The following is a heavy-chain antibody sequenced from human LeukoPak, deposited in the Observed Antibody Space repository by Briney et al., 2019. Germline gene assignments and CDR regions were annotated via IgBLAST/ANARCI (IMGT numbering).Heavy chain of an antibody. CDR3: AGTARCSSTSCYTGGYFDY. CDR1: GGSFSGYY. J-gene: IGHJ4*02. D-gene: IGHD2-2*02. V-gene: IGHV4-34*01. Sequence: PSETLSLTCAVYGGSFSGYYWSWIRQPPGKGLEWIGEINHSGSTNYNPSLKSRVTISVDTSKNQFSLKLSSVTAADTAVYYCAGTARCSSTSCYTGGYFDYWGQGTQVTVSS. CDR2: INHSGST.